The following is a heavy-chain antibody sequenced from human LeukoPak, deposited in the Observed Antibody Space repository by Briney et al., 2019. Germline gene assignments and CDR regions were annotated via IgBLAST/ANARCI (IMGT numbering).Heavy chain of an antibody. Sequence: GGSLRLSCAASGFTFSSYGMHWVRQAPGKGLEWVAFIRYDGSNKYYADSVKGRFTISRDNSKNTLYLQMNSPRAEDTVVYYCAKAYGIAARPGPPYYWGQGTLVTVSS. J-gene: IGHJ4*02. CDR1: GFTFSSYG. CDR3: AKAYGIAARPGPPYY. V-gene: IGHV3-30*02. CDR2: IRYDGSNK. D-gene: IGHD6-6*01.